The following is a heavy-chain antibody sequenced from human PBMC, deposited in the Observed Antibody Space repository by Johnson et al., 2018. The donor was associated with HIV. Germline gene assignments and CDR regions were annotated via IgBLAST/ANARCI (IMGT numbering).Heavy chain of an antibody. CDR1: GFTVSSNY. CDR3: AWSGCSGGSCYDVYDAFDI. Sequence: VQLVESGGGLVQPGGSLRLSCAASGFTVSSNYMSWVRQAPGKGLEWVSVIYSGGSTYYADSVMGGFPIPTHNSKNSLYLQMNSLRAEDTAVYYCAWSGCSGGSCYDVYDAFDIWGQGTMVTVSS. J-gene: IGHJ3*02. CDR2: IYSGGST. V-gene: IGHV3-66*02. D-gene: IGHD2-15*01.